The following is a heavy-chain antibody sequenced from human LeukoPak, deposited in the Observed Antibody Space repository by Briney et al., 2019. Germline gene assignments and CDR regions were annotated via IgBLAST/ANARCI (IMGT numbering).Heavy chain of an antibody. D-gene: IGHD2-2*01. CDR3: ASSFRSTSRKFDY. J-gene: IGHJ4*02. CDR2: INHSGST. CDR1: GGSFSGYY. Sequence: SGTLSLTCAVYGGSFSGYYWSWIRQPPGKGLEWIGEINHSGSTNYNPSLKSRVTISVDTSKNQFSLKLSSVTAADTAVYYCASSFRSTSRKFDYWGQGTLVTVSS. V-gene: IGHV4-34*01.